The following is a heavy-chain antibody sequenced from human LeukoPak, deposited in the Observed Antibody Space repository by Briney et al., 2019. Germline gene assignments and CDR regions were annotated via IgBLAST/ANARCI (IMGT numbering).Heavy chain of an antibody. J-gene: IGHJ4*02. CDR3: ARRSFYCSGGSCLAPFDY. Sequence: SETLSLTCAVYGGSFSGYYWSRIRQPPGKGLEWIGEINHSGSTNYNPSLKSRVTISVDTSKNQFFLKLSSVTAADTAVYYCARRSFYCSGGSCLAPFDYWGQGTLVTVSS. CDR2: INHSGST. V-gene: IGHV4-34*01. D-gene: IGHD2-15*01. CDR1: GGSFSGYY.